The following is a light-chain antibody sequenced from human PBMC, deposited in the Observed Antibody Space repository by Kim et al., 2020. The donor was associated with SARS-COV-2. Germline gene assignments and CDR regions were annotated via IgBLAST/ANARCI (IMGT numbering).Light chain of an antibody. CDR1: SWHTNYI. CDR2: VESSGNY. CDR3: ETWDKDFWV. J-gene: IGLJ3*02. V-gene: IGLV4-60*03. Sequence: QLVLTQPSSASASLGSSVKLTCTLKSWHTNYIIAWHQQQPGKAPRYLMNVESSGNYNEGSGLPDRFSGSASGADHYLTISNVQSEDEADYYFETWDKDFWVFGGGTQLTVL.